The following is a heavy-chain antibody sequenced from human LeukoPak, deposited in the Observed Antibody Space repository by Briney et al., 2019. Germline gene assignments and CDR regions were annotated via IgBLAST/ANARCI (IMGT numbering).Heavy chain of an antibody. J-gene: IGHJ5*02. Sequence: PSETLSLTCNVSGGSISTYYWSWIRQPPGKGLEWIGNIYYSGSSNYNPSLKSRVTISVDTSKNHFSLKLSSVTAADTAVYYCARGGYCSGGSCYSLHWFDPWGQGTLVTVSS. CDR1: GGSISTYY. D-gene: IGHD2-15*01. CDR2: IYYSGSS. V-gene: IGHV4-59*01. CDR3: ARGGYCSGGSCYSLHWFDP.